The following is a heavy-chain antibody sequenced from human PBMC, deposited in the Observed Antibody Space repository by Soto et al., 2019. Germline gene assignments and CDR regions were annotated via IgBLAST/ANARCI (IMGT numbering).Heavy chain of an antibody. CDR2: INSDGSST. Sequence: GGSLRLSCAASGFTFSSYWMHWVRQAPGKGLVWVSRINSDGSSTSYADSEKGRFTISRDNAKNTLYLQMNSLRAEDTAVYYCARESMGYNSGYDNAFDIWGQGTMVTVSS. V-gene: IGHV3-74*01. J-gene: IGHJ3*02. D-gene: IGHD5-12*01. CDR1: GFTFSSYW. CDR3: ARESMGYNSGYDNAFDI.